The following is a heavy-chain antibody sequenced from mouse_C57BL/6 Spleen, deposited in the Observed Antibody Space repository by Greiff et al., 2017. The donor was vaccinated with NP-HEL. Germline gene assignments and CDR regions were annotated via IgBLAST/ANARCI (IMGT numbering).Heavy chain of an antibody. CDR1: GYTFTSYW. J-gene: IGHJ1*03. D-gene: IGHD1-1*01. CDR3: ARSELRCGYFDV. V-gene: IGHV1-50*01. Sequence: VQLQQPGAELVKPGASVKLSCKASGYTFTSYWMQWVKQRPGQGLEWIGEIDPSDSYTNYNQKFKGKATLTVDTSSSTAYMQLSSLTSEDSAVYYCARSELRCGYFDVWGTGTTVTVSS. CDR2: IDPSDSYT.